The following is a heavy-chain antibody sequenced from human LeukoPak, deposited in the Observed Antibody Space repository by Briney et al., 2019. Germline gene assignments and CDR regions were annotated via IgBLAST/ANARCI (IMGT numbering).Heavy chain of an antibody. V-gene: IGHV3-15*07. CDR1: GFIFTNAW. CDR3: TTYGDYDPEIDY. J-gene: IGHJ4*02. D-gene: IGHD4-17*01. CDR2: IKSKTDGGTT. Sequence: TGGSLRLSCATSGFIFTNAWMKWVRQAPGKGLEWVGRIKSKTDGGTTDYAAPVKGRFTISRDDSKNTLYLQMNSLKTEDTAVYYCTTYGDYDPEIDYWGQGTLVTVSS.